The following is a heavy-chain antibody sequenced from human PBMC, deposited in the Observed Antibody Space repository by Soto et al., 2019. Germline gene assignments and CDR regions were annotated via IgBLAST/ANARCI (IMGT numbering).Heavy chain of an antibody. CDR3: VYPRSTMKIPPS. CDR2: ISSNGVTT. Sequence: GGSLRLSCSASGFTFSSFSMHWVRQAPGKGLKYVSGISSNGVTTYYADSVKGRFTISRDNSKNTLYLQMSSLRVEDTAVYYCVYPRSTMKIPPSWGQGTL. D-gene: IGHD5-12*01. J-gene: IGHJ4*02. V-gene: IGHV3-64D*06. CDR1: GFTFSSFS.